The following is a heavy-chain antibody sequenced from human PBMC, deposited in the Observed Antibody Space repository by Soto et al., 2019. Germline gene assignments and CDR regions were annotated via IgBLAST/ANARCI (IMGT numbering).Heavy chain of an antibody. Sequence: QVQLQQWGAGLLKPSETLSLTCAVHGWTFSGYYWCWVRQAPGKGLERIGEINHNGGTNYNPSLESRITKSVDTSRNQFSQRLNSVTAADTAVYYCARGDWSTRFQNWGRGTLVTVSS. V-gene: IGHV4-34*01. CDR1: GWTFSGYY. D-gene: IGHD3-3*01. CDR2: INHNGGT. CDR3: ARGDWSTRFQN. J-gene: IGHJ1*01.